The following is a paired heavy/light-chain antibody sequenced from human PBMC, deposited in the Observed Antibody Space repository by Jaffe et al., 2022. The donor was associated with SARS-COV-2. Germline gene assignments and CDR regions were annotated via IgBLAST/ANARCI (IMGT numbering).Heavy chain of an antibody. V-gene: IGHV4-59*01. J-gene: IGHJ6*02. CDR1: GGSISSYY. D-gene: IGHD3-10*01. Sequence: QVQLQESGPGLVKPSETLSLTCTVSGGSISSYYWSWIRQPPGKGLEWIGYIYYSGSTNYNPSLKSRVTISVDTSKNQFSLKLSSVTAADTAVYYCARVPLLLWFGELSYLTPNYYYYYGMDVWGQGTTVTVSS. CDR2: IYYSGST. CDR3: ARVPLLLWFGELSYLTPNYYYYYGMDV.
Light chain of an antibody. CDR2: EVS. V-gene: IGLV2-8*01. J-gene: IGLJ1*01. CDR3: SSYAGSNIIV. Sequence: QSALTQPPSASGSPGQSVTISCTGTSSDVGGYNYVSWYQQHPGKAPKLMIYEVSKRPSGVPDRFSGSKSGNTASLTVSGLQAEDEADYYCSSYAGSNIIVFGTGTKVTVL. CDR1: SSDVGGYNY.